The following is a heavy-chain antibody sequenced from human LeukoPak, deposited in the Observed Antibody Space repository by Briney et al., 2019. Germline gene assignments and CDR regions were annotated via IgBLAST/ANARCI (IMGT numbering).Heavy chain of an antibody. D-gene: IGHD5-24*01. V-gene: IGHV3-53*01. CDR1: GFTVSSNY. CDR2: IYSGGST. CDR3: ARHRRDGYEVLYFDY. Sequence: GGSLRLSCAASGFTVSSNYMSWVRQAPGKGLEWVSVIYSGGSTYYADSVKGRFTISRDNSKNTLYLQMNSLRAEGTAVYYCARHRRDGYEVLYFDYWGQGTLVTVSS. J-gene: IGHJ4*02.